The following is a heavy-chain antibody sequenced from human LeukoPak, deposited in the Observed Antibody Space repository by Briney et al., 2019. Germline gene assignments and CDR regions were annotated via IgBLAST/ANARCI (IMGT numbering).Heavy chain of an antibody. CDR3: ARVGGEYGFKGVFDY. CDR2: IWYDGSNK. V-gene: IGHV3-33*01. D-gene: IGHD3-16*01. Sequence: GGSLRLSCAASGFTFSSFGMHWVRQAPGKGLEWVAIIWYDGSNKFYADSVKGRFTISRDNSKNTLYLQMNSLRAEDTAVYYCARVGGEYGFKGVFDYWGQGTLVTVSS. CDR1: GFTFSSFG. J-gene: IGHJ4*02.